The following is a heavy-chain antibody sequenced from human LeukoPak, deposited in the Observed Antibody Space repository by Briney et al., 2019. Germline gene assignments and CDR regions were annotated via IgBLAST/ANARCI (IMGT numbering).Heavy chain of an antibody. J-gene: IGHJ4*02. Sequence: ASVKVSSKASGYTFTGFYMTWVRQAPGQGLGWMGCINLNSGGTNYAQKFQGRVTMTRDTSISTAYMELSRLRSDDTAVYYCARGPYSSGREGYFDYWGQGTLVTVSS. V-gene: IGHV1-2*02. CDR1: GYTFTGFY. D-gene: IGHD6-19*01. CDR2: INLNSGGT. CDR3: ARGPYSSGREGYFDY.